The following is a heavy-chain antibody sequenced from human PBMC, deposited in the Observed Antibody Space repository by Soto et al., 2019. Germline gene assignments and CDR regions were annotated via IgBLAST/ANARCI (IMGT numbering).Heavy chain of an antibody. CDR1: GYRLSGYY. CDR3: VSLQTSDWPCVH. V-gene: IGHV1-2*02. J-gene: IGHJ4*02. CDR2: IYPNTEST. D-gene: IGHD3-9*01. Sequence: GASVKVSCKASGYRLSGYYIQWVRQAPGPAPEWLGWIYPNTESTDSSKKFQGRVTMTSDMSTRTVYIELRDMRSDDTAVYYCVSLQTSDWPCVHWGQGTLVTVSS.